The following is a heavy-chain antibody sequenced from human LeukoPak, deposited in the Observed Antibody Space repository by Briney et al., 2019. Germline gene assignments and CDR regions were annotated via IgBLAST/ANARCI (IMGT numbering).Heavy chain of an antibody. J-gene: IGHJ4*02. CDR1: GGSISSSSYY. D-gene: IGHD4-17*01. Sequence: PSETLSLTCTVSGGSISSSSYYWGWIRQPPGKGLEWIGSIYYSGSTNYNPSLKSRVTISVDTSKNQFSLKLSSVTAADTAVYYCARNYGDYLDYWGQGTLVTVSS. V-gene: IGHV4-39*07. CDR2: IYYSGST. CDR3: ARNYGDYLDY.